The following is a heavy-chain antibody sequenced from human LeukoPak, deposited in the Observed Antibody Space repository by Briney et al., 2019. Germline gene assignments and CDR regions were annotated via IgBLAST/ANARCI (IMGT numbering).Heavy chain of an antibody. CDR3: ASPYYDYVWGSYRPMGH. D-gene: IGHD3-16*02. Sequence: PSETLSLTCAVYGGSFSGYYWSWIRQPPGKGLEWIGEINHSGSTNYNPSLKSQVTISVDTSKNQFSLKLSSVTAADTAVYYCASPYYDYVWGSYRPMGHWGQGTLVTVSS. CDR2: INHSGST. CDR1: GGSFSGYY. V-gene: IGHV4-34*01. J-gene: IGHJ4*02.